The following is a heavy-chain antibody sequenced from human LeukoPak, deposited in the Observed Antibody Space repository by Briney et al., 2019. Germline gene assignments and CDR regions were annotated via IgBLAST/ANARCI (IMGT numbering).Heavy chain of an antibody. V-gene: IGHV1-69*13. CDR3: AKDRVAVAPVNDDAFDI. Sequence: GASVKVSCTASGGIFSIFAINWVRQAPGQGLEWMGGILFGAADYSQNFQGRVTITADESTSTAYMELSSLRSEVTAVYYCAKDRVAVAPVNDDAFDIWGQGTMVTVSS. CDR1: GGIFSIFA. CDR2: ILFGAA. J-gene: IGHJ3*02. D-gene: IGHD6-19*01.